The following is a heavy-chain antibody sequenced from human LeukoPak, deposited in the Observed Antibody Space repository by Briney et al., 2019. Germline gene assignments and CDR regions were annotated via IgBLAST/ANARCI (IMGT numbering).Heavy chain of an antibody. CDR1: GGSFSGYY. Sequence: SETLSLTCAVYGGSFSGYYWSWIRRPPGKGLEWIGEINHSGSTNYNPSLKSRVTISVDTSKNQLSPKLSSVTAADTAVYYCARGRNYYYYYYMDVWGKGTTVTVSS. V-gene: IGHV4-34*01. CDR3: ARGRNYYYYYYMDV. J-gene: IGHJ6*03. CDR2: INHSGST.